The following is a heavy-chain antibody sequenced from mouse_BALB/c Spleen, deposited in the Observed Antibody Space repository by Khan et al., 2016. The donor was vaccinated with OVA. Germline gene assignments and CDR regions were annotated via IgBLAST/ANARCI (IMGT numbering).Heavy chain of an antibody. V-gene: IGHV1-12*01. Sequence: SGAELVKPGASVKMSCKASGYTFTSYNMFWVKQTPGQDLEWIGAIYPGNGDTSYNQKFKGKATLTADTSSSTAYMQLSSLTSEDSAVYYCAREGFTTSAWFAYWGQGTLVTVSA. CDR3: AREGFTTSAWFAY. D-gene: IGHD2-12*01. CDR2: IYPGNGDT. J-gene: IGHJ3*01. CDR1: GYTFTSYN.